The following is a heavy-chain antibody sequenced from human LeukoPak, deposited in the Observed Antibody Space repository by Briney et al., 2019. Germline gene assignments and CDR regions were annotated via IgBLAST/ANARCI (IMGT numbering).Heavy chain of an antibody. V-gene: IGHV3-7*01. J-gene: IGHJ4*02. CDR1: GFSFSSNW. Sequence: GSLRLSCAASGFSFSSNWMTWVRQAPGKGLEWVGNINPDGSEKFYVDSVKGRFTISRDNAKNSLYLQMNSLRAEDTAVYYCARDGVTIFGVVIKPLLDYWGQGTLVTVSS. D-gene: IGHD3-3*01. CDR3: ARDGVTIFGVVIKPLLDY. CDR2: INPDGSEK.